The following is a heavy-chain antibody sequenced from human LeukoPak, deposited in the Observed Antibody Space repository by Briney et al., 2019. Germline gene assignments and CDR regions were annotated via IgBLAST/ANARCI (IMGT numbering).Heavy chain of an antibody. CDR2: IYYSGST. V-gene: IGHV4-31*03. CDR1: GGPISSGGYY. D-gene: IGHD2-2*01. Sequence: SETLSLTCTVSGGPISSGGYYWSWIRQHPGKGLEWIGYIYYSGSTYYNPSLKSRVTISVDTSKNQFSLKLSSVTAADTAVYYCARDNRSSTSHYFDYWGQGTLVTVSS. J-gene: IGHJ4*02. CDR3: ARDNRSSTSHYFDY.